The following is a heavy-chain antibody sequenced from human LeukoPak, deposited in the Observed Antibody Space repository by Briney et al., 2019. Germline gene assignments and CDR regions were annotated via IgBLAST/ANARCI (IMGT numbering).Heavy chain of an antibody. V-gene: IGHV4-59*01. J-gene: IGHJ4*02. Sequence: PSETLSLTCTVSGGSISSYYWSWLRQPPGKGLEWIGYIYYSGSTNYNPSLKSRVTISVDTSKNQFSLKLSSVTAADTAVYYCAAEIVVGATRLYYFDYWGQGTLVTGSS. CDR2: IYYSGST. CDR3: AAEIVVGATRLYYFDY. CDR1: GGSISSYY. D-gene: IGHD1-26*01.